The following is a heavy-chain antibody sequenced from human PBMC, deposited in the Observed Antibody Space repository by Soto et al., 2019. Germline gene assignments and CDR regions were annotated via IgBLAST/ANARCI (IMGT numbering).Heavy chain of an antibody. CDR1: GFTVSSNH. CDR2: ISYDGTNK. D-gene: IGHD5-18*01. V-gene: IGHV3-30*18. CDR3: AKEKATRGYSFLVDY. Sequence: VQLVESGGGLIQPGGSLRLSCAASGFTVSSNHMNWVRQAPGKGLEWVAVISYDGTNKYYADSVKGRFTISRDDSKNTLYLQMNSLRPEDTAVYYCAKEKATRGYSFLVDYWGQGTLVTVSS. J-gene: IGHJ4*02.